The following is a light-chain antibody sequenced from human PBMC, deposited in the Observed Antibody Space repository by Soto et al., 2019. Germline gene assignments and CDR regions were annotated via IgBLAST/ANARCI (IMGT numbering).Light chain of an antibody. V-gene: IGLV1-44*01. Sequence: QSVLTQPPSASGTPGQRGTISCSGSSSNIGSNTVTCYQHLPGTAPKLLIYSNDQRPSGVPDRFSGSKSGTSASLAISGLQSEDEADYYCASWDDSRKGVVFGGGTKVTVL. CDR2: SND. J-gene: IGLJ2*01. CDR3: ASWDDSRKGVV. CDR1: SSNIGSNT.